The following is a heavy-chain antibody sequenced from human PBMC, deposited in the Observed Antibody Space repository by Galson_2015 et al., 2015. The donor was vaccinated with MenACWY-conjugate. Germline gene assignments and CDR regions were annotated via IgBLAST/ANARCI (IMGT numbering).Heavy chain of an antibody. D-gene: IGHD5-18*01. Sequence: TLSLTCTVSSGSISSYFWSWIRQPPWKGLAWIGHIYPSGSTNYSPSLKSRITISVDTSKKQFSLKLTSVTAADTAVYYCARLRDFFGYGRAFDSWGQGTLVTVSS. CDR1: SGSISSYF. CDR3: ARLRDFFGYGRAFDS. CDR2: IYPSGST. J-gene: IGHJ4*02. V-gene: IGHV4-59*08.